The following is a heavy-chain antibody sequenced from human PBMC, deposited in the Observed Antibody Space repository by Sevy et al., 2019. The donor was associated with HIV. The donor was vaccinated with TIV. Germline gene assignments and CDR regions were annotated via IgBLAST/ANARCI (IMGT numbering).Heavy chain of an antibody. D-gene: IGHD2-15*01. V-gene: IGHV3-30*19. CDR1: GFTFGSYG. J-gene: IGHJ4*02. CDR3: ASAVAATLALDS. CDR2: ISYDGGKE. Sequence: GGSLRLSCTVSGFTFGSYGMHWVRQAPGKGLEWVAIISYDGGKEYYADSVRGRFTISRDNSKNTLNLQMNSLRAEDTALYFCASAVAATLALDSWGQGTLVTVSS.